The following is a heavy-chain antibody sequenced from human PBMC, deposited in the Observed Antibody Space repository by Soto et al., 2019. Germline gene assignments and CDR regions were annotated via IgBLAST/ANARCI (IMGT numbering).Heavy chain of an antibody. J-gene: IGHJ6*02. CDR2: ISGSGGST. V-gene: IGHV3-23*01. CDR3: AKDHDYGSGSSYGMDV. D-gene: IGHD3-10*01. Sequence: GGSLRLSCAASGFTFSSYAMSWVRQAPGKGLEWVSAISGSGGSTYYADSVKGRFTISRDNSKNTLYLQMNSLRAEDTAVYYCAKDHDYGSGSSYGMDVWGQGTTVTVSS. CDR1: GFTFSSYA.